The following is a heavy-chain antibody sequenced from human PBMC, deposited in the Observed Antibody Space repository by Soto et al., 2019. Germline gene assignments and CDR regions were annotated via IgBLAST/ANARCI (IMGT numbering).Heavy chain of an antibody. D-gene: IGHD2-2*01. V-gene: IGHV1-18*01. Sequence: NLGGRVTVTTDTSTTTAHMELRSLTSDDTAVYYCAREVQAAGGEFDYWGQGTLVTVSS. J-gene: IGHJ4*02. CDR3: AREVQAAGGEFDY.